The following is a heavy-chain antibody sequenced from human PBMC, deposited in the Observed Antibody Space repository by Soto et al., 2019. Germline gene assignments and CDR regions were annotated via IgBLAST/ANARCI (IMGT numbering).Heavy chain of an antibody. CDR3: ARGRYYDSSGYIDY. D-gene: IGHD3-22*01. Sequence: QVQLVESGGGVVQPGRSLRLSCAASGFTFSSYAMHWVRQAPGKGLEWVAVISYDGSNKYYADSVKGRFTISRDNSKNTLYMQMNSLRAEDTAVYDCARGRYYDSSGYIDYWGQGTLVTVSS. CDR2: ISYDGSNK. CDR1: GFTFSSYA. V-gene: IGHV3-30-3*01. J-gene: IGHJ4*02.